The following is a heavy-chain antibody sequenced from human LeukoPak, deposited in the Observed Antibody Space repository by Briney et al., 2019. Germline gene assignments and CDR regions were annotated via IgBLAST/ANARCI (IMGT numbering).Heavy chain of an antibody. V-gene: IGHV4-61*02. D-gene: IGHD4-23*01. CDR3: ARAMVVTYYFDY. Sequence: SQTLSLTCSVSGGSISSGSYYWSWIRQPAGKGLEWIGRIYTSGSTNYNPSLKSRVTISVDTSKNQFSLKLSSVTAADTAVYYCARAMVVTYYFDYWGQGTLVTVSS. CDR1: GGSISSGSYY. CDR2: IYTSGST. J-gene: IGHJ4*02.